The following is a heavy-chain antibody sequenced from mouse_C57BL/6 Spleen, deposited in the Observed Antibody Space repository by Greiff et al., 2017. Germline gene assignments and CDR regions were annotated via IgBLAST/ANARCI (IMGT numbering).Heavy chain of an antibody. V-gene: IGHV1-72*01. CDR1: GYTFTSYW. D-gene: IGHD3-2*02. CDR3: ARSGGSSGPDY. CDR2: IDPTSGGT. J-gene: IGHJ2*01. Sequence: QVQLKQPGAELVKPGASVKLSCKASGYTFTSYWMHWVKQRPGRGLEWIGRIDPTSGGTKYNEKFKSKATLTVDKPSSTAYMQLSSLTSEDSAVYYCARSGGSSGPDYWGQGTTLTVSS.